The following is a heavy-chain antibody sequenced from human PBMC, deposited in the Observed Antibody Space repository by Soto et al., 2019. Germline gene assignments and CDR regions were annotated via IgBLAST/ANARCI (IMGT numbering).Heavy chain of an antibody. CDR2: ISSSSDKT. CDR3: ARLPKGSLVTA. V-gene: IGHV3-48*02. CDR1: GFSFSDYS. Sequence: GGSLRLSCIASGFSFSDYSMNWVRQAPGKGLQWVSYISSSSDKTYYADSVKGRFTVSRDNAKNALFLEMNSLRDDDTATYYCARLPKGSLVTAWGQGTRVTVSS. J-gene: IGHJ4*02. D-gene: IGHD2-21*02.